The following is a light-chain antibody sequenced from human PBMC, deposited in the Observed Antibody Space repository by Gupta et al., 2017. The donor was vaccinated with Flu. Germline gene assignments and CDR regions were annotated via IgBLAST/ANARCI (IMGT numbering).Light chain of an antibody. CDR1: QSVDNY. CDR2: DVS. CDR3: QQCRAAPWT. J-gene: IGKJ1*01. V-gene: IGKV3-11*01. Sequence: SVTRSCRASQSVDNYLACYQQRPGQVPRLLIYDVSTRARGIPARFSGWGSGTDFTLTISSLEPDDFAVYYCQQCRAAPWTFGQGTKVQMK.